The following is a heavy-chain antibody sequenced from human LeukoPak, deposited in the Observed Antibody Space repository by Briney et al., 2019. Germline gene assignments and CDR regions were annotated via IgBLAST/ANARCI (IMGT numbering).Heavy chain of an antibody. CDR2: ISWNSGSI. CDR1: GFTFDDYA. D-gene: IGHD6-25*01. Sequence: SGGSLRLSCAASGFTFDDYAMPWVRQAPGKGLEWVSGISWNSGSIGYADSVKGRFTISRDNAKYSLYLQMNSLRAEDTALYYCAKGQRDLAPTGEINWGQGTLVTVSS. V-gene: IGHV3-9*01. J-gene: IGHJ4*02. CDR3: AKGQRDLAPTGEIN.